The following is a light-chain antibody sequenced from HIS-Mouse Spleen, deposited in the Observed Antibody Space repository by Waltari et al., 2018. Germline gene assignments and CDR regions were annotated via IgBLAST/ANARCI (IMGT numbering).Light chain of an antibody. V-gene: IGLV1-47*01. CDR3: AAWDDSLSGWV. CDR2: RDN. J-gene: IGLJ3*02. CDR1: SSNIGSNY. Sequence: QSVLTQPPSASGTPGQRVTISCSGSSSNIGSNYVYWYQQRPGTAPKLLIYRDNQRPSGFPDRFSGAKSGTSASLAISGRRSEDEADYYCAAWDDSLSGWVFGGGTKLTVL.